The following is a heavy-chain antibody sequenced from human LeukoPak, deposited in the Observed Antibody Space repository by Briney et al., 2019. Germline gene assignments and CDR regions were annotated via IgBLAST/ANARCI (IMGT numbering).Heavy chain of an antibody. Sequence: PSETLSLTCAVSGGSFSGYYMSWIRQPPGKGLEWIGEINDSGSTNYNPPIKRRVTISVETSKNQFSLKLRSVTAADAAVYYCARKRKIAAAGTRFDYWGKGTLVTVSP. V-gene: IGHV4-34*01. CDR2: INDSGST. CDR1: GGSFSGYY. CDR3: ARKRKIAAAGTRFDY. D-gene: IGHD6-13*01. J-gene: IGHJ4*02.